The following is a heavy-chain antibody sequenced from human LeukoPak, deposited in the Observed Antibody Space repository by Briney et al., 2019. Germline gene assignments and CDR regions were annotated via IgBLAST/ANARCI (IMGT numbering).Heavy chain of an antibody. CDR2: INLNSGGT. Sequence: GASVKVSCKASGYTFTGYYMHWVRQAPGQGLEWMGWINLNSGGTNYAQKFQGRVTMTRDTSISTAYMEPSRLRSDDTAVYYCARDVGFVVVPLDNKPEYGMDVWGQGTTVTVSS. CDR3: ARDVGFVVVPLDNKPEYGMDV. CDR1: GYTFTGYY. D-gene: IGHD2-2*01. V-gene: IGHV1-2*02. J-gene: IGHJ6*02.